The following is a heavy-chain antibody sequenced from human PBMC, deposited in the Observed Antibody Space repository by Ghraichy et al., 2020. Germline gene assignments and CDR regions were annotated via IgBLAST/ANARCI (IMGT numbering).Heavy chain of an antibody. Sequence: GGSLRLSCAASGFNFNIYSMNWVRQAPGKGLEWVSSISSSGGHMYYADSVKGRFTISRDNARNVVYLQTNSLRDEDTAVYYCARAGRLGATPAFDYWGRGTLVTVSS. CDR1: GFNFNIYS. J-gene: IGHJ4*02. CDR2: ISSSGGHM. D-gene: IGHD1-26*01. CDR3: ARAGRLGATPAFDY. V-gene: IGHV3-21*06.